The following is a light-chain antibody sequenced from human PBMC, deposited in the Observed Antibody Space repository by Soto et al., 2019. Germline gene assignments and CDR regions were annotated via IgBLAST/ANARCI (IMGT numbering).Light chain of an antibody. J-gene: IGLJ3*02. CDR2: STN. Sequence: QAVVTQEPSLSVSPGRTVTLTCGLSSGSVSTSYYPSWYQQTPGQAPRTLIYSTNTRSSGVPDRFSGSILGNKAALTITGAQADDESDYYCVLYMGSGIWVFGGGTKPTVL. CDR3: VLYMGSGIWV. CDR1: SGSVSTSYY. V-gene: IGLV8-61*01.